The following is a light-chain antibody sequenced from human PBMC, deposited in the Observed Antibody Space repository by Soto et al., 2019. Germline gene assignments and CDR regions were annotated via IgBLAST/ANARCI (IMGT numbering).Light chain of an antibody. CDR1: QSVSSN. Sequence: EIVMTQSPATLSVSPGERATLSCRASQSVSSNLAWYQQKPGQAPRLLIYGASTKATGIPARFSGSGSGTEFALTISSLQSEDFAVYYCQQYNNFLGITFGPGTKVDIK. CDR2: GAS. V-gene: IGKV3-15*01. CDR3: QQYNNFLGIT. J-gene: IGKJ3*01.